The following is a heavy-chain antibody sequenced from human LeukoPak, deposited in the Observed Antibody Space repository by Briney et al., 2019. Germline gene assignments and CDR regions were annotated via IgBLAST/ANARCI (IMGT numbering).Heavy chain of an antibody. J-gene: IGHJ4*02. CDR1: GGSISGSNW. CDR2: IYHSGST. D-gene: IGHD2-15*01. Sequence: SGTLSLTCAVSGGSISGSNWWSWVRQPPGKGLEWIGEIYHSGSTNYNPSLKSRVTISVDKSKNQFSLKLSSVTAADTAVYYCASRLGYCSGGSCYHPFDYWGQGTLVTVSS. CDR3: ASRLGYCSGGSCYHPFDY. V-gene: IGHV4-4*02.